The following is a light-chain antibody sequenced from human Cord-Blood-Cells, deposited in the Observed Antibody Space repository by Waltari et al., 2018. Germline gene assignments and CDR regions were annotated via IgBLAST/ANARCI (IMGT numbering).Light chain of an antibody. J-gene: IGKJ1*01. V-gene: IGKV4-1*01. CDR1: QSVLYSSNNKNY. Sequence: DIVMTQSPDSLAVSLGERATINCKSSQSVLYSSNNKNYLAWYQQKPGQPPKLLIYWSSTRESGXXDRFXGSGSGTDFTLTISSLQAEDVAVYYCQQYYSTPRTFGQGTKVEIK. CDR2: WSS. CDR3: QQYYSTPRT.